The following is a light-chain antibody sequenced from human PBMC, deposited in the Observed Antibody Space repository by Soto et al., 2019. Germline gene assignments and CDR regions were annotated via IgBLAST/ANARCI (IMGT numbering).Light chain of an antibody. CDR1: QSVGHW. Sequence: DIQMTQSPSTLSASVRDRVTITCRASQSVGHWLAWYQQKPGKAPKLLIYKAYTLESGVPSRFSGSGFGTEFTLTISSLQPDDFATYYCQHYTTYPYTFGQGAKLEIK. J-gene: IGKJ2*01. CDR3: QHYTTYPYT. CDR2: KAY. V-gene: IGKV1-5*03.